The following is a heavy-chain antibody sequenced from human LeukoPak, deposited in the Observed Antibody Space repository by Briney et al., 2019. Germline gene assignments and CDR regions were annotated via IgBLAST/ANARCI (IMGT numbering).Heavy chain of an antibody. J-gene: IGHJ4*02. V-gene: IGHV3-23*01. CDR2: ISGGPVST. Sequence: PGGSLRLSCAASGFTFSGFGMSWVRQAPGKGLEWVSGISGGPVSTSYADSVKGRFTISRDNSKNTLYLQMNSLRAEDTALYYCARGAIPYGDYDYWGQGTLVTVSS. CDR3: ARGAIPYGDYDY. CDR1: GFTFSGFG. D-gene: IGHD4-17*01.